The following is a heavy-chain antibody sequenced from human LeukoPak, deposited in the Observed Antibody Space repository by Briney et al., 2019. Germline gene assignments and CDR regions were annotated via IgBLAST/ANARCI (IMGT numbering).Heavy chain of an antibody. J-gene: IGHJ4*02. CDR1: GASISNSDRY. V-gene: IGHV4-39*07. CDR3: ARVARGGRSYYYDSSGYSSFDY. Sequence: PSETLSLTCTVSGASISNSDRYWGWIRQPPGKGLEWIGSIYYSGITYHNPSLMSRVTISVDTSKNQFSLKLSSVTDADTAVYYCARVARGGRSYYYDSSGYSSFDYWGQGTLVTVSS. CDR2: IYYSGIT. D-gene: IGHD3-22*01.